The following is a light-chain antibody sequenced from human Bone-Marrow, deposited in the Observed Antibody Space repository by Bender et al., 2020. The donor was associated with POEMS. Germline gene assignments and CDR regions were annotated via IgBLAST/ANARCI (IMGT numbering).Light chain of an antibody. V-gene: IGLV2-8*01. Sequence: QSALTQPASVSGSPGQSVTISCTGSRSDIGSYNLVSWFQQHPGKAPKVILYDVAKRPSGVPDRFSGSKSGNTASLIVSGLQAEDEADYYCTSFAGSNNFVYGAGTRVTVL. CDR1: RSDIGSYNL. CDR3: TSFAGSNNFV. CDR2: DVA. J-gene: IGLJ1*01.